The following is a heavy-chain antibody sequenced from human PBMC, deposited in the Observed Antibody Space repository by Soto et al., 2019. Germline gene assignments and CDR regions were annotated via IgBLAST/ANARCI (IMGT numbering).Heavy chain of an antibody. CDR2: TYYRSKWYY. Sequence: TLSLPSAITGDSVSSNSAGCSWVRQSPSRGLEWLGRTYYRSKWYYEYAVSVRGRITINPDTSKNQYSLQLNSVTPEDTAVYFCARGEQYSGRIFDYWGQGTLVTVSS. CDR1: GDSVSSNSAG. D-gene: IGHD1-26*01. CDR3: ARGEQYSGRIFDY. V-gene: IGHV6-1*01. J-gene: IGHJ4*01.